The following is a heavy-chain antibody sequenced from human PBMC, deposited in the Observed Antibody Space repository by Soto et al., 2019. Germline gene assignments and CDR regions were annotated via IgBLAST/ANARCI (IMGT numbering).Heavy chain of an antibody. V-gene: IGHV3-7*01. D-gene: IGHD6-13*01. J-gene: IGHJ4*02. CDR3: ATSRTFDY. CDR2: IKQDGIEK. CDR1: GFTFSSYW. Sequence: GGSLRLSCVVSGFTFSSYWINWVRQAPGKGLEWVANIKQDGIEKYYVDSAKGRFTISRDNAKNSLYLQMNSLSAEDTAIYYCATSRTFDYWGQGTLVTVSS.